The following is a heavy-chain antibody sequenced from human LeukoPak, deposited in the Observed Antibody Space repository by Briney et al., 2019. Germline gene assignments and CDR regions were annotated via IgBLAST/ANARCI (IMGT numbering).Heavy chain of an antibody. CDR3: ARDKGDYGDYVANWFDP. CDR2: ISSSSNYI. CDR1: GFIFSTYT. J-gene: IGHJ5*02. V-gene: IGHV3-21*01. D-gene: IGHD4-17*01. Sequence: GGSLRLSCAASGFIFSTYTMNWVRQAPGKGLEWASSISSSSNYIFYADSVKGRFTISRDNAKNSLYLQMNSLRAEDTAVYYCARDKGDYGDYVANWFDPWGQGTLVTVSS.